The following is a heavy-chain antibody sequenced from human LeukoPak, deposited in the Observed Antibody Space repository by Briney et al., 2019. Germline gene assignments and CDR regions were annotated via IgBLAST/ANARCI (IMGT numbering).Heavy chain of an antibody. CDR3: ARTNCGGDCYIRDY. V-gene: IGHV3-48*03. CDR2: ISSSGSTI. J-gene: IGHJ4*02. Sequence: GGSLRLSCAASGFTFSSYEMNWVRQAPGKGLEWVSYISSSGSTIYYADSVKGRFTISRDNAKNSLYLQMNSLRAEDTAVYYCARTNCGGDCYIRDYWGQGTLVTVSS. D-gene: IGHD2-21*02. CDR1: GFTFSSYE.